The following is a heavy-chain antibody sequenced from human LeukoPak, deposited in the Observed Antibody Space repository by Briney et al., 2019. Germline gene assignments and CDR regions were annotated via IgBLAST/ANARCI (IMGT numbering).Heavy chain of an antibody. Sequence: NSGGSLRLSCAASGFTFSNAWMSWVRQAPGKGLEWVGRIKSKTDGGTTDYAAPVKGRFTISRDDSKNTLYLQMNSLKTEDTAVYYCTTLYSGSYSGYFQHWGQGTLVTVSS. CDR1: GFTFSNAW. D-gene: IGHD1-26*01. V-gene: IGHV3-15*01. CDR3: TTLYSGSYSGYFQH. J-gene: IGHJ1*01. CDR2: IKSKTDGGTT.